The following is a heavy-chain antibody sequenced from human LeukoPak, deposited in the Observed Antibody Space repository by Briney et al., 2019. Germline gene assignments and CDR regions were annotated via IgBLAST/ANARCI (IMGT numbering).Heavy chain of an antibody. CDR3: ARHWAVAGTRYFDY. CDR1: DTSINTYY. Sequence: SETLSLTCTVSDTSINTYYWSWIRQPAGKGLEWIGHIYTTGTTNYNPSLKSRVTMSIDTSKNQFSLKLSSVTAADTAVYYCARHWAVAGTRYFDYWGQGTLVTVSS. CDR2: IYTTGTT. V-gene: IGHV4-4*07. D-gene: IGHD6-19*01. J-gene: IGHJ4*02.